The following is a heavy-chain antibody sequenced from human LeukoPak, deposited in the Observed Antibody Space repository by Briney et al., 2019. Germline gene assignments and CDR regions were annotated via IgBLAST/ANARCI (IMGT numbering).Heavy chain of an antibody. CDR2: INHSGST. D-gene: IGHD6-6*01. J-gene: IGHJ6*03. CDR1: GGSFSGYY. Sequence: SETLSLTCAVYGGSFSGYYWSWIRQPPGKGLEWIGEINHSGSTNYNPSLKSRVTISVDTSKNQFSLKLSSVTAADTAVYYCASLHPSWYYMDVWGKGTTVTVSS. CDR3: ASLHPSWYYMDV. V-gene: IGHV4-34*01.